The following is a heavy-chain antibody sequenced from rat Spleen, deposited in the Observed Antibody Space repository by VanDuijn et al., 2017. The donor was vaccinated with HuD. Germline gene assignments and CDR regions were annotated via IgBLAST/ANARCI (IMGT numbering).Heavy chain of an antibody. CDR3: ARPPYDGTYYHYFDY. J-gene: IGHJ2*01. CDR1: GFTFINFV. Sequence: EVQLVESGGGLVQPGRSLKLSCTASGFTFINFVMAWVRQAPTKGLEWVASITNSGGLIFYRDSVKGRFTISRDNAKSTLYLQMNSLRSEDTATYYCARPPYDGTYYHYFDYWGQGVMVTVSS. D-gene: IGHD1-12*02. V-gene: IGHV5S23*01. CDR2: ITNSGGLI.